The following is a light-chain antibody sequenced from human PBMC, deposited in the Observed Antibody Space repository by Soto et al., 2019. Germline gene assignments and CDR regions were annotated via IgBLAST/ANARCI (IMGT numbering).Light chain of an antibody. CDR1: PRLLYSSNNKNY. Sequence: VRIPSPDSLSVSLGARATINRKSSPRLLYSSNNKNYLAWYQQKSGQPPKLLIYWASTRDSGVPDRFSGSGSGTDFTLTIASLQAEDVAVYYCHQYYSTPITFGQGTRLEIK. J-gene: IGKJ5*01. CDR2: WAS. CDR3: HQYYSTPIT. V-gene: IGKV4-1*01.